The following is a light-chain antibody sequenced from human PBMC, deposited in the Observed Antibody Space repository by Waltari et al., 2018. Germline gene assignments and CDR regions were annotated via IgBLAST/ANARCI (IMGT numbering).Light chain of an antibody. J-gene: IGLJ3*02. CDR2: DVT. Sequence: QSALTQPASVSAPPGQSIPISCTGTSSDVGAHILFSRYQLHPGKAPKLMIYDVTNRPAGVSNRFSGSKSGNTASLTISGLQAEDEADYYCSSYLGSRTDWVFGGGTKVTVL. V-gene: IGLV2-14*03. CDR1: SSDVGAHIL. CDR3: SSYLGSRTDWV.